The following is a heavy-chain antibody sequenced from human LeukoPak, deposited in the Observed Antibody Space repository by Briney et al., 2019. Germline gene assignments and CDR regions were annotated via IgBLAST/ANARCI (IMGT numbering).Heavy chain of an antibody. CDR2: ISWDGGST. CDR3: AKVGGYGEGVDY. V-gene: IGHV3-43D*03. J-gene: IGHJ4*02. CDR1: GFTFDDYA. Sequence: GRSLRLSCAASGFTFDDYAMHWVRQAPGKGLEWVSLISWDGGSTYYADSVKGRFTISRDNSKNSLYLQMNSLRAEDTALYYCAKVGGYGEGVDYWGQGTLVTVSS. D-gene: IGHD4-17*01.